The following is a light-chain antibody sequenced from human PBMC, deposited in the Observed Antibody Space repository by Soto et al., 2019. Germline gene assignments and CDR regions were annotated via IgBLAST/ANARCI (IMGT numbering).Light chain of an antibody. CDR3: QQYNSYS. J-gene: IGKJ1*01. CDR1: QGISSF. V-gene: IGKV1-9*01. CDR2: AAS. Sequence: IQLNQSPSSLSASVEDSVNITCRASQGISSFLAWYQKKPGKAPKLLIYAASRLQSGVPSRFSGSGSGTEFTLTISSLQPDNFATYYCQQYNSYSFGQGTKVDI.